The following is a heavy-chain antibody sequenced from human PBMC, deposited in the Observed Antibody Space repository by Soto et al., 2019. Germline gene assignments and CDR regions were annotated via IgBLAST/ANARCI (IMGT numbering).Heavy chain of an antibody. Sequence: GGSLRLSCAASGFTFDDYAMHWVRQAPGKGLEWVSGISWNSGSIGYADSVKGRFTISRDNAKNSLYLQMNSLRAEDTALYYCAKSPSGYQTYNWFDPWGQGTLVTVSS. J-gene: IGHJ5*02. CDR1: GFTFDDYA. D-gene: IGHD3-3*01. CDR2: ISWNSGSI. V-gene: IGHV3-9*01. CDR3: AKSPSGYQTYNWFDP.